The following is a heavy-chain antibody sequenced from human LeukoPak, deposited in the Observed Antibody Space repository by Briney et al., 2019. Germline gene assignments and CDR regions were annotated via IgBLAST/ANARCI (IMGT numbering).Heavy chain of an antibody. CDR2: ISSSSGSI. CDR1: GFTFSSYS. J-gene: IGHJ4*02. Sequence: SGGSLRLSCAASGFTFSSYSMNWVRQAPGKGLEWVSSISSSSGSIYYADSVKGRFTISRDNAKNSLYLQMTSLRAEDTAVYYCARAGSAYCTNGVCQGTAMAYFDYWGQGTLVTVPS. CDR3: ARAGSAYCTNGVCQGTAMAYFDY. D-gene: IGHD2-8*01. V-gene: IGHV3-21*01.